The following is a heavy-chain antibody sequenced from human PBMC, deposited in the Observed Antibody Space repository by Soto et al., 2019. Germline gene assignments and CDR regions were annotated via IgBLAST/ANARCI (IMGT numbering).Heavy chain of an antibody. CDR1: GFTFSSYG. D-gene: IGHD1-26*01. J-gene: IGHJ4*02. CDR3: AKDGDSGSYLRASRFDY. V-gene: IGHV3-30*18. CDR2: ISYDGSNK. Sequence: GGSLRLSCAASGFTFSSYGMHWVRQAPGKGLEWVAVISYDGSNKYYADSVKGRFTISRDNSKNTLYLQMNSLRAEDTAVYYCAKDGDSGSYLRASRFDYWGQGTLVTVSS.